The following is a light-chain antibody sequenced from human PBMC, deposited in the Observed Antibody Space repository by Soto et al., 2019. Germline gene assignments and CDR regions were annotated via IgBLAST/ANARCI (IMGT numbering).Light chain of an antibody. CDR3: QQGDSFPFT. Sequence: DIQMTQSPSAMSASVGDRVTITCRASQDISNYLAWFQQKPGKGPKRLIYAASSLQSGVPSRFSGSGSGTEFTLTISSLQPEDFATYFCQQGDSFPFTFGGGTKVEIK. J-gene: IGKJ4*01. V-gene: IGKV1-17*03. CDR2: AAS. CDR1: QDISNY.